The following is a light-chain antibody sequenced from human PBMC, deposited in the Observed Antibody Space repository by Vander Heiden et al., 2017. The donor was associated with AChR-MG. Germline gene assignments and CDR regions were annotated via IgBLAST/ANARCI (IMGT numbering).Light chain of an antibody. CDR1: QSVLYSSNNKTY. CDR2: WAS. CDR3: QQYYSTPGT. V-gene: IGKV4-1*01. J-gene: IGKJ3*01. Sequence: DIVMTQSPDSLAVSLGERATINCKSSQSVLYSSNNKTYLAWYQQKPGQPPKLLIYWASTRESGVPDRFSGSGSGTDFTLTIRSLQAEDVAVYYCQQYYSTPGTFGPGTKVDIK.